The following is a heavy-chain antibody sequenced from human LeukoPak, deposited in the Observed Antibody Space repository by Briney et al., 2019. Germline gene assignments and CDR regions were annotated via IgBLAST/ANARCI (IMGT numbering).Heavy chain of an antibody. V-gene: IGHV4-34*01. CDR3: ARDKTTGYDFWSGYPSTSMDV. D-gene: IGHD3-3*01. CDR2: IYHSGST. J-gene: IGHJ6*04. CDR1: GGSFSGYY. Sequence: SETLSLTCAVYGGSFSGYYWSWIRQPPGKGLELIGTIYHSGSTYYNPSLKSRVTISVDTSKNQFSLNLSSVTAADTAVYYCARDKTTGYDFWSGYPSTSMDVWGKGTTVTVSS.